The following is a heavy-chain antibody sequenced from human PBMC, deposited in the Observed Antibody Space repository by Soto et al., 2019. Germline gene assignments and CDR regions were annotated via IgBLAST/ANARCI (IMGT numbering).Heavy chain of an antibody. J-gene: IGHJ4*02. CDR2: MYHSGST. CDR3: GGVPDD. Sequence: PSETLSLTCAVSGGSISSGGYSWSWIRQPPGKGLEWIGYMYHSGSTYYNPSLKSRVTISIDRSKNQFSLKLSSVTAADAAVYYCGGVPDDWGQGILVTVSS. D-gene: IGHD2-2*01. V-gene: IGHV4-30-2*01. CDR1: GGSISSGGYS.